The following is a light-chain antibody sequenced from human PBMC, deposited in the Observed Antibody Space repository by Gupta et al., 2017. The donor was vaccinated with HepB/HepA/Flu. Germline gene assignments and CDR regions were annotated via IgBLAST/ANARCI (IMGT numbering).Light chain of an antibody. Sequence: SYVLTQPPSVSVAPGKTARITCGGNNIGSKSVHWYQQKPGQAPVLVIYYDSDRPSGIPERFSGSNSGNTATLTIRRVEAGDEADYYCQVWDSSSDHPYVFGTGTKVTVL. CDR3: QVWDSSSDHPYV. CDR2: YDS. CDR1: NIGSKS. V-gene: IGLV3-21*04. J-gene: IGLJ1*01.